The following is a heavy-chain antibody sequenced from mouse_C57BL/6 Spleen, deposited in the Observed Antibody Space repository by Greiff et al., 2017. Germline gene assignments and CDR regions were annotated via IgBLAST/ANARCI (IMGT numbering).Heavy chain of an antibody. V-gene: IGHV2-9-1*01. Sequence: VQGVESGPGLVAPSQSLSITCTVSGFSLTSYAISWVRQPPGKGLEWLGVIWTGGGTNYNSALKSRLSISKDNSKSQVFLKMNSLQTDDTARYYCARNPHYYGSSYSYAMDYWGQGTSVTVSS. D-gene: IGHD1-1*01. CDR2: IWTGGGT. J-gene: IGHJ4*01. CDR1: GFSLTSYA. CDR3: ARNPHYYGSSYSYAMDY.